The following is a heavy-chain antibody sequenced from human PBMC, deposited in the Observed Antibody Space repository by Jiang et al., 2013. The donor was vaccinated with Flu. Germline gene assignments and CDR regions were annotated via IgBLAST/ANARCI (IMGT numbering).Heavy chain of an antibody. J-gene: IGHJ6*02. CDR1: GGTFNSYT. Sequence: GAEVKKPGSSVKVSCKTSGGTFNSYTITWVRQAPGQGLEWMGRIIPISGTTKYAQKFQGRVTFTAANSTNTAYMDLSRLSSEGTAMYYCVRRRLSSRGYYFYGKDVWGQGTTLTVSS. V-gene: IGHV1-69*08. CDR3: VRRRLSSRGYYFYGKDV. CDR2: IIPISGTT. D-gene: IGHD3-22*01.